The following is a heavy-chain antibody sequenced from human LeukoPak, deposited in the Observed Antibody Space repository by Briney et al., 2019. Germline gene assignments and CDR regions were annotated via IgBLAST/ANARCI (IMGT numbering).Heavy chain of an antibody. J-gene: IGHJ4*02. CDR2: ISYDGSHK. D-gene: IGHD3-22*01. CDR1: VFTFSSYS. CDR3: ATGIYYYDSSGYSSFDY. V-gene: IGHV3-30*03. Sequence: VGSLRLSCAASVFTFSSYSMHWLRQAPGKGLEWVAAISYDGSHKYYADSVKGRFTISRDNSKNTLYLQMNSLRAEDTAVYYCATGIYYYDSSGYSSFDYWGQGTLVTVSS.